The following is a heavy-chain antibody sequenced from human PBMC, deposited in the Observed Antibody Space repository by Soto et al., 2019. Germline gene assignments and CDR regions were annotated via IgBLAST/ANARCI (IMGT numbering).Heavy chain of an antibody. CDR3: AKDLSFATAPWYFDL. Sequence: EVQLLESGGGLVQPGGSLRLSCAASGFTFSSYAMSWVRQAPGKGLEWVSAISGSGGSTYYADSVKGRFTISRDNSKNTLYLQMNSLRADDTAVYYCAKDLSFATAPWYFDLWGRGTLVTVSS. D-gene: IGHD6-25*01. V-gene: IGHV3-23*01. CDR2: ISGSGGST. CDR1: GFTFSSYA. J-gene: IGHJ2*01.